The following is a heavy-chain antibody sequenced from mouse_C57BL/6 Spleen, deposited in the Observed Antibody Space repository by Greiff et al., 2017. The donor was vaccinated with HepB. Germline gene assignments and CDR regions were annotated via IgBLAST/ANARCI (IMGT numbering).Heavy chain of an antibody. CDR1: GFSLTSYG. CDR3: ARDIHYYGSPYAMDY. V-gene: IGHV2-2*01. J-gene: IGHJ4*01. CDR2: IWSGGST. D-gene: IGHD1-1*01. Sequence: QVQLKESGPGLVQPSQSLSITCTVSGFSLTSYGVHWVRQSPGKGLEWLGVIWSGGSTDYNAAFISRLSISKDNSKSQVFFKMNSLQADDTAIYYCARDIHYYGSPYAMDYWGQGTSVTVSS.